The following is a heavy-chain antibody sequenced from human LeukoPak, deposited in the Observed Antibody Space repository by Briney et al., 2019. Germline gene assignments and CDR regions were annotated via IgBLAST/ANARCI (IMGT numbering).Heavy chain of an antibody. J-gene: IGHJ4*02. V-gene: IGHV4-59*08. CDR3: ARHVGDYFDS. CDR2: VYYTGST. Sequence: SETLSLTCSVSGGSVDTFYWTWIRQPPGKGLDWLGHVYYTGSTNYNSSLQDRISISIDMSKNQFSLTLTSVTAADTAFYYCARHVGDYFDSWGQGILVTVSS. D-gene: IGHD1-26*01. CDR1: GGSVDTFY.